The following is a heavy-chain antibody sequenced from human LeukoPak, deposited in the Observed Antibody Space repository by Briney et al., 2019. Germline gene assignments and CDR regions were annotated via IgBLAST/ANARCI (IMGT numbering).Heavy chain of an antibody. CDR3: ARDPYNGYYGDDYYYYMDV. CDR2: ISPSGSAI. D-gene: IGHD4-17*01. CDR1: EFILSTYA. Sequence: PGGSLRLSCADSEFILSTYAMNWVRQAPGRGLEWVSSISPSGSAIFYAHSVKGRFTISRDNAKNSLYLQMNSLRAEDTAVYYCARDPYNGYYGDDYYYYMDVWGKGTTVTISS. V-gene: IGHV3-21*01. J-gene: IGHJ6*03.